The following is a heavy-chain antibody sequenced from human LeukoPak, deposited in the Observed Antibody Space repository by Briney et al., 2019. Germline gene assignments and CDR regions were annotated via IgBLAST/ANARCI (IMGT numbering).Heavy chain of an antibody. CDR3: AKSGNTCYDFLTGAFDY. J-gene: IGHJ4*02. D-gene: IGHD3-9*01. Sequence: DSVKGRFTISRDNSKNTLYLQMNSLRAEDTAVYYCAKSGNTCYDFLTGAFDYWGQGTLVTVSS. V-gene: IGHV3-30*02.